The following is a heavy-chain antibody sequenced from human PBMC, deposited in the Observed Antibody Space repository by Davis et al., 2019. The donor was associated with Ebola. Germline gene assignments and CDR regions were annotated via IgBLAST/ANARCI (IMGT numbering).Heavy chain of an antibody. D-gene: IGHD5-24*01. CDR3: ARHSRRWLQNENDAFDI. V-gene: IGHV4-39*01. Sequence: MPSETLSLTCTVSGGSISSSSYYWGWIRQPPGKGLEWIGSIYYSGSTYYNPSLKSRVTISVDTSKNQFSLKLSSVTAADTAVYYCARHSRRWLQNENDAFDIWGQGTMVTVSS. J-gene: IGHJ3*02. CDR1: GGSISSSSYY. CDR2: IYYSGST.